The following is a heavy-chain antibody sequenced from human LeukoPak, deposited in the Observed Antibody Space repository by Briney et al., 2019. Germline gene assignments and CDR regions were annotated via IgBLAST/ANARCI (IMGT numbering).Heavy chain of an antibody. V-gene: IGHV1-24*01. CDR2: FDPEDGET. Sequence: ASVKVSCKVSGYTLTELSMHWVRQAPGKGLEWMGGFDPEDGETIYAQKFQGRVTMTEDTSTDTAYMELSSLRSEDTAVYYSATESPGYSSSWYRSDLDYWGQGTLVTVSS. J-gene: IGHJ4*02. CDR1: GYTLTELS. CDR3: ATESPGYSSSWYRSDLDY. D-gene: IGHD6-13*01.